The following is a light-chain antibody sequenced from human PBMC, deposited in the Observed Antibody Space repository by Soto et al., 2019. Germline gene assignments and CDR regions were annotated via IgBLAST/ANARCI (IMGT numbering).Light chain of an antibody. J-gene: IGLJ2*01. CDR3: SSYTSSSTEV. V-gene: IGLV2-14*01. CDR2: DAS. CDR1: SSDVGGYNY. Sequence: QSALTQPAPVSGSPGQSITISCTGTSSDVGGYNYVSWYQQHPDKAPKLMIYDASNRPSGVSNRFSGSKSGNTASLTISGLQAEDEADYYCSSYTSSSTEVFGGGTKLTVL.